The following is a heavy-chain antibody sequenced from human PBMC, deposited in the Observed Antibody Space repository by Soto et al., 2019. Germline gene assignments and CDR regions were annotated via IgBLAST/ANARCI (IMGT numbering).Heavy chain of an antibody. CDR2: ISGGGSA. Sequence: EVQLVESGGGLVQPGGSLRLSCAASGFTVSSNYMSWVRQAPGKGLDWVSLISGGGSAYYADSVKGRFTISRDTSKNTLSLQMNSLRAEDTAVYYCVRGELRPRFDSWGQGTLVTVSS. CDR1: GFTVSSNY. CDR3: VRGELRPRFDS. D-gene: IGHD1-7*01. V-gene: IGHV3-66*01. J-gene: IGHJ4*02.